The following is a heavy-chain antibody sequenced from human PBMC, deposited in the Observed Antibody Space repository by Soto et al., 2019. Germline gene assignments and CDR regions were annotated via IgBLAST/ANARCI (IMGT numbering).Heavy chain of an antibody. CDR1: GYTFTTYA. CDR3: ARGVSPPGSTYHYGMDV. J-gene: IGHJ6*02. CDR2: INAGNGNT. Sequence: QVQLVQSGAEVKSPGASVKLSCKASGYTFTTYAVHWVRQAPGQRLEWMGWINAGNGNTKSSQRFQGRVTISRATSASIAYMKVSSLKSEDTAVYYCARGVSPPGSTYHYGMDVWGQGTTVTVS. V-gene: IGHV1-3*01.